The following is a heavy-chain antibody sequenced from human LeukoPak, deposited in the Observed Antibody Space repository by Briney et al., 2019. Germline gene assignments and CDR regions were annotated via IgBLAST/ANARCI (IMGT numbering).Heavy chain of an antibody. CDR1: GYTFTGYY. V-gene: IGHV1-2*02. Sequence: ASVKVSCKASGYTFTGYYMHWVQQAPGQGLEWMGWINPNSGGTNYAQKFQGRVTMTRDTSISTAYMELSRLRSDDTAVYYCAREQVVPAAKYYGMDVWGQGTTVTVSS. CDR3: AREQVVPAAKYYGMDV. CDR2: INPNSGGT. J-gene: IGHJ6*02. D-gene: IGHD2-2*01.